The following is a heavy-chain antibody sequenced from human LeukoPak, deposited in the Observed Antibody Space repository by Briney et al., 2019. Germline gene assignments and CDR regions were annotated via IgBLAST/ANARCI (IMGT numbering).Heavy chain of an antibody. CDR2: IYVTGNYI. J-gene: IGHJ4*02. CDR3: ARDVSGWYGGFDY. V-gene: IGHV3-21*01. Sequence: GGSLRLSCATSGFTFSRFSFRWVRQAPGKGLEWVASIYVTGNYINYADSVKGRFTIPKDNAKNSLFLQMNSLRAEDTAVYYCARDVSGWYGGFDYWGQGTLVTVSS. D-gene: IGHD6-13*01. CDR1: GFTFSRFS.